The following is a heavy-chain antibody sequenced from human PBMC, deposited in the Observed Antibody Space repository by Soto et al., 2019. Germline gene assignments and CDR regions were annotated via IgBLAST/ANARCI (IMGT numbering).Heavy chain of an antibody. D-gene: IGHD3-3*01. J-gene: IGHJ6*02. Sequence: GGSLRLSCAASGFTFSSYWMSWVRQAPGKGLEWVANIKQDGSEKYYVDSVKGRFTISRDNAKNSLYLQMNSLRAEDTAVYYCAREGAYTIFGVVIIQYYYYGMDVWGQGTTVTVSS. CDR3: AREGAYTIFGVVIIQYYYYGMDV. V-gene: IGHV3-7*01. CDR2: IKQDGSEK. CDR1: GFTFSSYW.